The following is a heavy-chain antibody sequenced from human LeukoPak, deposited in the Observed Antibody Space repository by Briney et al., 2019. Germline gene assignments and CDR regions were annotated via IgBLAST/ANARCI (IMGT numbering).Heavy chain of an antibody. V-gene: IGHV3-30*03. CDR3: ARAYHPTVTTRYDY. CDR2: ISYDGSNK. J-gene: IGHJ4*02. Sequence: GGSLRLSCAASGFTFSSYGMHWVRQAPGKGLEWVAVISYDGSNKYYADSVKGRFTISRDNAKNSLYLQMNSLRAEDTAVYYCARAYHPTVTTRYDYWGQGTLVTVSS. D-gene: IGHD4-17*01. CDR1: GFTFSSYG.